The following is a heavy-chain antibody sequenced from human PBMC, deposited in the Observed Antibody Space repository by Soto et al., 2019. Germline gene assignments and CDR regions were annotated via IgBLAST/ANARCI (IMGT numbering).Heavy chain of an antibody. J-gene: IGHJ4*02. D-gene: IGHD5-12*01. CDR1: GGSISSYY. Sequence: QVQLQESGPGLVKPSETLSLTCTVSGGSISSYYWSWIRQPPGTGLEWIGYSYYSGSTNYNPSLKSRVTISVDTSKNEFALKLSSVTAADTAVYYWASSDIVATTTTLFDYWGQGTLVTFSS. V-gene: IGHV4-59*08. CDR3: ASSDIVATTTTLFDY. CDR2: SYYSGST.